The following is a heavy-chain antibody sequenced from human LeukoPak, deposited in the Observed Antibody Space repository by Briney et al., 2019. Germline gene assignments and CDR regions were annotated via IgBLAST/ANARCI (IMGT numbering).Heavy chain of an antibody. CDR2: IYYSGST. CDR3: ARDQTYYVSSGYYYVTYLQH. Sequence: SETPSLTCTVSGGSISGYYWSWIRQAPGKGLEWIGNIYYSGSTNYNPSLKSRVTISVDTSKRQFSLNLSSVTAADTAVYFCARDQTYYVSSGYYYVTYLQHWGQGILVTVSS. D-gene: IGHD3-22*01. CDR1: GGSISGYY. V-gene: IGHV4-59*12. J-gene: IGHJ1*01.